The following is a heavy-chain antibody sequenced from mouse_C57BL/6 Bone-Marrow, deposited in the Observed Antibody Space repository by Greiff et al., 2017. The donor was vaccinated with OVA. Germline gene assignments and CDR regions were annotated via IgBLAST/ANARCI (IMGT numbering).Heavy chain of an antibody. Sequence: EVNLVESGGDLVKPGGSLKLSCAASGFTFSSYGMSWVRQTPDKRLEWVATISSGGSYTYYPDSVKGRFTISRDNAKNTLYLQMSSLKSEDTAMYYCARGYYVDYWGQGTTLTVSS. J-gene: IGHJ2*01. CDR1: GFTFSSYG. V-gene: IGHV5-6*01. CDR3: ARGYYVDY. CDR2: ISSGGSYT.